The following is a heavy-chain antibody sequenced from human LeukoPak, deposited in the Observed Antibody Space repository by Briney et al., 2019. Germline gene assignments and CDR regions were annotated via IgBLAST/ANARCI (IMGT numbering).Heavy chain of an antibody. V-gene: IGHV3-33*08. D-gene: IGHD2-2*02. Sequence: GGSLRLSCAGAGFTFSTYSMNWVRQAPGKGLEWVANIWFDGSKNYYVESVKGRFTISRDNFNNTLYLQMNGLRAEDTALYYCARAPYTTGRSFYFDSWGQGTLVTVSS. CDR1: GFTFSTYS. CDR2: IWFDGSKN. J-gene: IGHJ4*02. CDR3: ARAPYTTGRSFYFDS.